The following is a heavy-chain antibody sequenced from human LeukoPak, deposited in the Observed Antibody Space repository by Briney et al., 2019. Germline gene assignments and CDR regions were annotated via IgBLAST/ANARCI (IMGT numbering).Heavy chain of an antibody. D-gene: IGHD6-19*01. CDR1: GFTLSSYS. Sequence: GGSLRLSCAASGFTLSSYSMHWVRQAPGKGLEFVSAISRNGCNTYYANSVKGRFTISRDISKNTLYLQMGSLRPEDMAVYYCARVDSGSACASWGQGILVTVSS. CDR3: ARVDSGSACAS. CDR2: ISRNGCNT. V-gene: IGHV3-64*01. J-gene: IGHJ1*01.